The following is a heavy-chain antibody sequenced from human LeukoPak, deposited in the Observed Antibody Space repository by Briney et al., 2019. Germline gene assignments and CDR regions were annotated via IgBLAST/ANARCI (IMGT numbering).Heavy chain of an antibody. CDR3: AKDRITVAGLGVVYYYYYGMDV. D-gene: IGHD6-19*01. CDR1: GFTFSSYG. CDR2: IWYDGSNK. V-gene: IGHV3-30*02. Sequence: PGGSLRLSCAASGFTFSSYGMHWVRQAPGKGLEWVAVIWYDGSNKYYADSVKGRFTISRDNSKNTLYLQMNSLRAEDTAVYYCAKDRITVAGLGVVYYYYYGMDVWGQGTTVTVSS. J-gene: IGHJ6*02.